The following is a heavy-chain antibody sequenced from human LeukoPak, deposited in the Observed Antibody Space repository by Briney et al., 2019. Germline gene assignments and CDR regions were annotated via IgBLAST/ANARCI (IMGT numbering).Heavy chain of an antibody. J-gene: IGHJ4*02. CDR1: GGSISSSY. CDR2: IYYSGST. CDR3: ARHYSGGPQYFDY. Sequence: RSETLSLTCTVSGGSISSSYWTWIRQPPGKGLEWIGCIYYSGSTNYNPSLKSRVTISVDTSKNQFSLHLSSVTAADTAVYYCARHYSGGPQYFDYWGQGTMVTVSS. V-gene: IGHV4-59*08. D-gene: IGHD6-19*01.